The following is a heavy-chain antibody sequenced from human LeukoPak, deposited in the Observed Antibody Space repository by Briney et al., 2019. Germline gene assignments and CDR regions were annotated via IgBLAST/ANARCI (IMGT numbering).Heavy chain of an antibody. Sequence: AASVKVSCKASGYTFTSYGISWVRQAPGQGLEWMGWISAYNGNTNYAQKLQGRVTMTTDTSTSTAYMELRSLRSDDTAVYYCARVGSSTQRGAFDIWGQGAMVTVSS. D-gene: IGHD6-13*01. J-gene: IGHJ3*02. CDR1: GYTFTSYG. CDR2: ISAYNGNT. V-gene: IGHV1-18*01. CDR3: ARVGSSTQRGAFDI.